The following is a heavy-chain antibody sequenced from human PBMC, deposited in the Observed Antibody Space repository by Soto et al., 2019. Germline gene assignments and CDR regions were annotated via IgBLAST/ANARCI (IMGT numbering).Heavy chain of an antibody. Sequence: EVQLLESGGGLVQPGRSLRLSCAASGFTFSNYAMSWVRQAPGQGLDWVSAISVSGGTTYYADSVTGRFAIFRDNSKNPLFLQMNSLRAEDAAVYYFAKLFVYAGPNSGCPWDFHYGGHGPLVTVTS. CDR2: ISVSGGTT. V-gene: IGHV3-23*01. D-gene: IGHD6-25*01. J-gene: IGHJ4*01. CDR1: GFTFSNYA. CDR3: AKLFVYAGPNSGCPWDFHY.